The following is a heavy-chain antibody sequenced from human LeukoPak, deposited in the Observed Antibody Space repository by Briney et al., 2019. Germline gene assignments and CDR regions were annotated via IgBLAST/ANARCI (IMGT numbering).Heavy chain of an antibody. V-gene: IGHV3-21*01. CDR3: ARDARYCSGGSCCDY. CDR2: ISRSSSYI. D-gene: IGHD2-15*01. Sequence: PGGSLRLSCAASGFTFSTYTMNWVRQAQGKGLEWVSSISRSSSYIYYADSVKGRFTISRDNAKNSLYLQMNSLRAEDTAVYYCARDARYCSGGSCCDYWGQGTLVTVSS. J-gene: IGHJ4*02. CDR1: GFTFSTYT.